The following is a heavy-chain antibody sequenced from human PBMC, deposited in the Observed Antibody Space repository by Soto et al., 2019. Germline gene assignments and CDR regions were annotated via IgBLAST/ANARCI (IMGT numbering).Heavy chain of an antibody. Sequence: SETLSLTCTVSGGSISSYYWSWIRQPPGKGLEWIGYIYYSGSTNYNPSLKSRVTISVDTSKNQFSLKLSSVTAADTAVYYCARAPRGNYGYPSYFDSWGRGTLVTVSS. V-gene: IGHV4-59*01. CDR2: IYYSGST. CDR1: GGSISSYY. CDR3: ARAPRGNYGYPSYFDS. J-gene: IGHJ4*02. D-gene: IGHD3-10*01.